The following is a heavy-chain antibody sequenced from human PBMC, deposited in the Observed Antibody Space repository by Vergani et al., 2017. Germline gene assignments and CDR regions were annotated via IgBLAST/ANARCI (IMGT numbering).Heavy chain of an antibody. J-gene: IGHJ5*02. CDR1: GGTFSSYA. CDR3: SRDRKVLEDRMATINWFDP. Sequence: QVQLVQSGAEVKKPGSSVKVSCKASGGTFSSYAISWVRQAPGQGLEWMGGIIPIFGTANYAQKFQGRVTITEDESTSTAYMELSSLRSEDTAVYYCSRDRKVLEDRMATINWFDPWGQGTLVTVSS. V-gene: IGHV1-69*01. D-gene: IGHD5-12*01. CDR2: IIPIFGTA.